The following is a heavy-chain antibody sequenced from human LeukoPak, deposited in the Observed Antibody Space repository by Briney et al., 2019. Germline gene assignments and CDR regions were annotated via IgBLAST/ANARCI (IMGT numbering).Heavy chain of an antibody. D-gene: IGHD6-13*01. CDR3: ANHGYSSSWYVS. J-gene: IGHJ5*02. CDR1: GYTLTELS. V-gene: IGHV1-24*01. CDR2: FDPEDGET. Sequence: ASVKVPCKVSGYTLTELSMHWVRQAPGKGLEWMGGFDPEDGETIYAQKFQGRVTMTEDTSTDTAYMELSSLRSEDTAVYYCANHGYSSSWYVSWGQGTLVTVSS.